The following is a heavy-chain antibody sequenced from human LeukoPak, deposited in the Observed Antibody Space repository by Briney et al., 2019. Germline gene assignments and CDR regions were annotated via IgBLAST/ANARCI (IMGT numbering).Heavy chain of an antibody. CDR3: AKDRIPATRGIDY. V-gene: IGHV3-66*01. D-gene: IGHD6-25*01. J-gene: IGHJ4*02. Sequence: AGGSLRLSCAASGFTVSSNYMSWVRQAPGKGLEWVSVIYSGGSTYYADSVKGRFTISRDNSKNTLYLQMNSLRAEDTAVYYCAKDRIPATRGIDYWGQGTLVTVSS. CDR2: IYSGGST. CDR1: GFTVSSNY.